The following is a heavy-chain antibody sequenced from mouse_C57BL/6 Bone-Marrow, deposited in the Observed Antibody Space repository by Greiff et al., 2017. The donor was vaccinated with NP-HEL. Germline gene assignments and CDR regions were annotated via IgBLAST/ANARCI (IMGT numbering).Heavy chain of an antibody. CDR2: ISDGGSYT. V-gene: IGHV5-4*01. J-gene: IGHJ2*01. CDR1: GFPFSSYA. Sequence: EVKLMESGGGLVKPGGSLKLSCAASGFPFSSYAMSWVRQTPEKRLEWVATISDGGSYTYYPDNVKGRFTISRDNAKNNLYLQMSHLKSEDTAMYYCARDWVFDYWGQGTTLTVSS. CDR3: ARDWVFDY.